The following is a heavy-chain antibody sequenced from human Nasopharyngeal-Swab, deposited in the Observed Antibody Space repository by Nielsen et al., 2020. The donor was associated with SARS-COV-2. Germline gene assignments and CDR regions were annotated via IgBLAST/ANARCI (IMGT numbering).Heavy chain of an antibody. CDR3: ARDRGIAVAGNYYYYGMDV. CDR2: ISYDGSNK. CDR1: GFTFSSYA. V-gene: IGHV3-30-3*01. Sequence: GGSLRLSCAASGFTFSSYAMHWVRQAPGKGLVWVAVISYDGSNKYYADSVKGRFTISRDNSKNTLYLQMNSLRAEDSAVYYCARDRGIAVAGNYYYYGMDVWGQGTTVTVSS. D-gene: IGHD6-19*01. J-gene: IGHJ6*02.